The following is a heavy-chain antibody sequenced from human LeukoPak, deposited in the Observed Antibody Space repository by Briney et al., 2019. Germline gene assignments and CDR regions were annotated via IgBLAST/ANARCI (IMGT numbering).Heavy chain of an antibody. CDR2: IWYDGSNK. J-gene: IGHJ4*02. CDR1: GFTFSSYG. CDR3: ARLQWLQTGRDFLDY. D-gene: IGHD6-19*01. Sequence: GRSLRLSCAASGFTFSSYGMHWVRQAPGKGLEWVAVIWYDGSNKYYADSVKGRITISRDNSKNTLYLQMNSLRAEDTAVYYCARLQWLQTGRDFLDYWGQGTLVTVSS. V-gene: IGHV3-33*01.